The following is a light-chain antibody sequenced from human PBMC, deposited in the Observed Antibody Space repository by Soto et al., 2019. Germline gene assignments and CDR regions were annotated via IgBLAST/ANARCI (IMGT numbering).Light chain of an antibody. CDR1: QGISSY. J-gene: IGKJ4*01. V-gene: IGKV1-8*01. Sequence: AIRMTQSPSSFSASTGDRVTITCRASQGISSYLAWYQQKPGKAPKLLIYAASTLQSGVPSRFSGSGSGTEFTLTISSLQSEDFAVYSCQHYNDRPLTFGGGTKVDIK. CDR3: QHYNDRPLT. CDR2: AAS.